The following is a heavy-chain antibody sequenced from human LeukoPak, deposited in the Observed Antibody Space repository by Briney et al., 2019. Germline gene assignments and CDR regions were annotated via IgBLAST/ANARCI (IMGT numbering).Heavy chain of an antibody. Sequence: PGGSLRLSCAASGFTFNTFWMTWVRQAPGKGLEWVANIKEDGSEKVYVDSLKGRFTISRDNAKNALYLQMNSLRVEDTAVYYCARGVSGSYGKFDYWGQGTLVTVSS. CDR1: GFTFNTFW. J-gene: IGHJ4*02. D-gene: IGHD1-26*01. V-gene: IGHV3-7*02. CDR2: IKEDGSEK. CDR3: ARGVSGSYGKFDY.